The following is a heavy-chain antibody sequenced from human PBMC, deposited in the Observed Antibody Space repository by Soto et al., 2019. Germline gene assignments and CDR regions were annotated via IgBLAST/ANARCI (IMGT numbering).Heavy chain of an antibody. V-gene: IGHV1-2*04. J-gene: IGHJ4*02. CDR2: INPNSGGT. Sequence: ASVKVSCKASGYTFTGYYMHWVRQAPGQGLEWMGWINPNSGGTNYAQKFQGWVTMTRDTSISTAYMELSRLRSDDTAVYYCATLYCSGGSCYFDHWGQGTLVTVSS. D-gene: IGHD2-15*01. CDR3: ATLYCSGGSCYFDH. CDR1: GYTFTGYY.